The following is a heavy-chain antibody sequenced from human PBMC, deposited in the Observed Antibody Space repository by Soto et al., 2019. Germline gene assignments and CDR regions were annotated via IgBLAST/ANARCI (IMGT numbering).Heavy chain of an antibody. CDR1: GYRFTSYG. D-gene: IGHD2-15*01. J-gene: IGHJ3*02. V-gene: IGHV1-18*01. CDR2: ISAYNGNT. Sequence: EASVKLSCKYSGYRFTSYGISWVRQAPGQGLEWMGWISAYNGNTNYAQKLQGRVTMTTDTSTSTAYMDLRSLRSDDTAVYYCASSGLVVVAATGHAFDIWGQGTMVTVSS. CDR3: ASSGLVVVAATGHAFDI.